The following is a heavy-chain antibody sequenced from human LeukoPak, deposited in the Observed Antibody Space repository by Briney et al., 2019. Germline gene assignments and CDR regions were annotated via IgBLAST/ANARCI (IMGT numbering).Heavy chain of an antibody. J-gene: IGHJ6*03. V-gene: IGHV3-74*01. D-gene: IGHD3-10*01. Sequence: GGSLRLFCAASGFTFSSYWMHWVRQAPGKGLVWVSRINSDGSSTSYADSVKGRFTISRDNAKNSLYLQMNTLRAEDTAVYYCAREAHYYSGSGSQNMDVWGKGTTVTVPS. CDR1: GFTFSSYW. CDR3: AREAHYYSGSGSQNMDV. CDR2: INSDGSST.